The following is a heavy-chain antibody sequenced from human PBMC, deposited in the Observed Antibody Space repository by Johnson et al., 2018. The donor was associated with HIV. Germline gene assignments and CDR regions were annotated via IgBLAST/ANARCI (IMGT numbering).Heavy chain of an antibody. D-gene: IGHD7-27*01. Sequence: QVQLVESGGGVVQPGRSLRLSCAASGFTFSSYAMHWVRQAPGKGLEWVAVIYSDGSNKYYADSVKGRFTISRDNSKNTLYLQMNSLRAEDTAVYYCAPLGDAFDIWGQGTMVTVSS. CDR2: IYSDGSNK. CDR3: APLGDAFDI. V-gene: IGHV3-30*04. J-gene: IGHJ3*02. CDR1: GFTFSSYA.